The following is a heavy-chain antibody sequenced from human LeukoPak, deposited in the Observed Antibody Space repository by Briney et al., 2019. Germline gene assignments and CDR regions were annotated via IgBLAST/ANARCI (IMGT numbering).Heavy chain of an antibody. Sequence: SETLSLTCAVSGGSISSSNWWTWVRQPPGKGLEWIGEIYHSGSTTYNPSLKSRVTISVDKSKNQFSLKLSSVTAADTAVYYCARWGSSSGRYYFDSWGQGTLVIVS. CDR2: IYHSGST. CDR3: ARWGSSSGRYYFDS. CDR1: GGSISSSNW. V-gene: IGHV4-4*02. D-gene: IGHD3-16*01. J-gene: IGHJ4*02.